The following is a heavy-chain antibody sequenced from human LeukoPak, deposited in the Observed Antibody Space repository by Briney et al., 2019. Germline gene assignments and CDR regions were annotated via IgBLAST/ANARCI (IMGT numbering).Heavy chain of an antibody. CDR3: ARLPNYYPPAIDY. V-gene: IGHV4-39*01. CDR2: IYYSGST. J-gene: IGHJ4*02. D-gene: IGHD1-7*01. CDR1: GGSISSSSYY. Sequence: SETLSLTCTVSGGSISSSSYYWGWIRQPPGKGLEWIGSIYYSGSTYYNPSLKSRVTISVDTSKNQFSLKLSSVTAADTAVYYCARLPNYYPPAIDYWGQGTLVTVSS.